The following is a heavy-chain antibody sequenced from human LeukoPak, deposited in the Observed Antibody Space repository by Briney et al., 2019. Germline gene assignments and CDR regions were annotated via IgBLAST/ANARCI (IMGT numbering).Heavy chain of an antibody. CDR2: IYTSGST. CDR3: ARVLSGSYLQH. J-gene: IGHJ1*01. V-gene: IGHV4-61*02. D-gene: IGHD1-26*01. Sequence: SETLSLTCTVSGGPISSGSYYWSWIRQPAGKGLEWIGRIYTSGSTNYNPSLKSRVIISVDTSKYQFSLKLSSVTAADTAVYYCARVLSGSYLQHWGQGTLVTVSS. CDR1: GGPISSGSYY.